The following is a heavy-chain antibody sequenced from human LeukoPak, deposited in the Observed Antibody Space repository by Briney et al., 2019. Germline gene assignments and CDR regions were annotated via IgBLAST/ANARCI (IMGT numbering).Heavy chain of an antibody. V-gene: IGHV4-59*11. CDR3: ASDHNSMNAFDA. Sequence: PSETLSLTCTVSGGSFTTHYWSWIRQPPGRGLEWIGYISYIGSTNYNPSLKSRVTISIDTSKNEVSLMLTSVTAADTAVYYRASDHNSMNAFDAWGQGTMVTVSS. CDR1: GGSFTTHY. CDR2: ISYIGST. D-gene: IGHD2/OR15-2a*01. J-gene: IGHJ3*01.